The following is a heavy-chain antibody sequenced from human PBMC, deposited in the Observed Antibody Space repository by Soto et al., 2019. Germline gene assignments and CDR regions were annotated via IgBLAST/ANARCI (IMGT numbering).Heavy chain of an antibody. D-gene: IGHD1-26*01. CDR1: GFTFSSYA. J-gene: IGHJ4*02. CDR2: ISGSGGST. V-gene: IGHV3-23*01. Sequence: GGSLRLSCAASGFTFSSYAMSWVRQAPGKGLEWVSAISGSGGSTYYADSVKGRFTISRDNSKNTLYLQMNSLRAEDTAVYYCATPGGSWETVPFRPFDYWGQGTLVTVSS. CDR3: ATPGGSWETVPFRPFDY.